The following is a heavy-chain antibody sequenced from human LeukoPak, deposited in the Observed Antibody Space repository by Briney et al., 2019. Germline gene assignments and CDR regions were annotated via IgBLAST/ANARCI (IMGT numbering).Heavy chain of an antibody. D-gene: IGHD6-19*01. J-gene: IGHJ4*02. CDR2: INPNSGGT. Sequence: ASVKVSCKASGYTFTGYYMHWVRQAPGQGLEWMGWINPNSGGTNYAQKLQGRVTMTTDTSTSTAYMELRSLRSDDTAVYYCARESGGSGWYMGLDYWGQGTLVIVSS. CDR1: GYTFTGYY. CDR3: ARESGGSGWYMGLDY. V-gene: IGHV1-2*02.